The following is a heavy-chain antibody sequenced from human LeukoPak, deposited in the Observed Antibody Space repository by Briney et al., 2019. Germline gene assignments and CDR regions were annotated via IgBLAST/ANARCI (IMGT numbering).Heavy chain of an antibody. CDR2: ISSSSSYI. CDR3: AREAGYCTNGVCYGLMYFDY. CDR1: GFTFSSYS. V-gene: IGHV3-21*01. J-gene: IGHJ4*02. Sequence: GGSLRLSCAASGFTFSSYSMNWVRQAPGKGLEWVSSISSSSSYIYYADSVKGRFTISRDNAKNSLYLQMNSLRAEDTAVYYCAREAGYCTNGVCYGLMYFDYWGQGTLVTVSS. D-gene: IGHD2-8*01.